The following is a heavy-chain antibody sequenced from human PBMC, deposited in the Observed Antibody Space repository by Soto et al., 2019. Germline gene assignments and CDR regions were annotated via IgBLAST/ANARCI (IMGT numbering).Heavy chain of an antibody. J-gene: IGHJ3*02. Sequence: ASVKVSCKASGYTFTSYGISWVRQAPGQGLEWMGWISAYNGNTNYAQKLQGRVTMTTDTSTSTAYMELRNLRSDDTAVYYCARVYSTVTTYLHAFDIWGQGTMVTVSS. V-gene: IGHV1-18*01. D-gene: IGHD4-17*01. CDR2: ISAYNGNT. CDR1: GYTFTSYG. CDR3: ARVYSTVTTYLHAFDI.